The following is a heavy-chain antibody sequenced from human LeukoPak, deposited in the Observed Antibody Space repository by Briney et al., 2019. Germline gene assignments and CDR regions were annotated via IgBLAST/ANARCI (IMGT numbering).Heavy chain of an antibody. V-gene: IGHV3-15*01. J-gene: IGHJ6*04. Sequence: GGSLRLSCAASGFTFSDHSMSWIRQAPGKGREWVGRIKSKTDGGTTDYAAPVKGRFTISRDNAKNSLYLQMNSLRAEDTAVYYCAELGITMIGGVWGKGTTVTISS. CDR2: IKSKTDGGTT. CDR3: AELGITMIGGV. CDR1: GFTFSDHS. D-gene: IGHD3-10*02.